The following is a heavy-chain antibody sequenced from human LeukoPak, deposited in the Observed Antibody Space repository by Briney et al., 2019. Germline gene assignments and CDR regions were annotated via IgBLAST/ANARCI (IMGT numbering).Heavy chain of an antibody. CDR3: ARGAAVGQTRDY. Sequence: SVKVSCEASGGTFSSYTISWVRQAPGQGLEWMGRIIPILGIANYAQKFQGKVTMTRDTSTSTAYMELSSLIFDDTAVYYCARGAAVGQTRDYWGQGTLVTVSS. CDR2: IIPILGIA. V-gene: IGHV1-69*02. D-gene: IGHD6-13*01. CDR1: GGTFSSYT. J-gene: IGHJ4*02.